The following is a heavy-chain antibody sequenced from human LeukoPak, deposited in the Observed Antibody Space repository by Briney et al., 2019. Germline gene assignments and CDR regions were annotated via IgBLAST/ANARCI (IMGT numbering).Heavy chain of an antibody. Sequence: SETLSLTCTVSGGSISSYYWSWIRQPAGQGLEWIGRIYTSGSTNYNPSLKRRVTMSVDTSKNQFSLKLSSVTAADTAVYYWARGIVLPAAPKYYYYYVMDVGGQETTVTVSS. CDR3: ARGIVLPAAPKYYYYYVMDV. CDR1: GGSISSYY. D-gene: IGHD2-2*01. V-gene: IGHV4-4*07. CDR2: IYTSGST. J-gene: IGHJ6*02.